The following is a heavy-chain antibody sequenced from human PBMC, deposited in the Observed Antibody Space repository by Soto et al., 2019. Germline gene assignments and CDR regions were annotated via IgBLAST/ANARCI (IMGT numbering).Heavy chain of an antibody. CDR1: GFTFSGSA. V-gene: IGHV3-73*01. Sequence: PGGSLRLSCAASGFTFSGSAMHWVRQASGKGLEWVGRIRSKANSYATAYAASVKGRFTISRDDSKNTAYLQMNSLKTEDTAVYYCTRPYYCFWSGYTDAFDICGQGTMVTVSS. J-gene: IGHJ3*02. CDR3: TRPYYCFWSGYTDAFDI. D-gene: IGHD3-3*01. CDR2: IRSKANSYAT.